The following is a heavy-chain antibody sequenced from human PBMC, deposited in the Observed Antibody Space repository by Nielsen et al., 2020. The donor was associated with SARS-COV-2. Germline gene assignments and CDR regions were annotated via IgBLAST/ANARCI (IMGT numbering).Heavy chain of an antibody. CDR2: ISAYNGNT. Sequence: WVRQAPGQGLEWMGWISAYNGNTNYAQKLQGRVTMTTDTSTSTVYMELSSLRSEDTAVYYCARDGYCSSTSCYSEYYYYMDVWGKGTTVTVSS. D-gene: IGHD2-2*03. J-gene: IGHJ6*03. CDR3: ARDGYCSSTSCYSEYYYYMDV. V-gene: IGHV1-18*01.